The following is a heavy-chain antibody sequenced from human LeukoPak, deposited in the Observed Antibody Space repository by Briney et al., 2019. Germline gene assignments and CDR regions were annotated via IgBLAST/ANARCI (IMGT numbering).Heavy chain of an antibody. J-gene: IGHJ5*02. V-gene: IGHV3-64*01. CDR3: ARDKSPRGRGANRFDP. CDR2: ISSNGGST. Sequence: GGSLRLSCAASGFTFSSYAMHWVRQAPGKGLEYVSAISSNGGSTYYANSVKGRFTISRDNSKNTLYLQMGSLRAEDMAVYYCARDKSPRGRGANRFDPWGQGTLVTVSS. D-gene: IGHD1-26*01. CDR1: GFTFSSYA.